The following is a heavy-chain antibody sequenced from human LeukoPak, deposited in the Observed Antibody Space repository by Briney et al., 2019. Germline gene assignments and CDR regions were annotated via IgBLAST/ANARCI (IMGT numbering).Heavy chain of an antibody. Sequence: SETLSLTWTVSGGSISSSNYYWGWIRQPPGKGLEWIGTIYYSGSTYYNPSLKSQVTISVDTSRNQFSLKLSSVTAADTAVYYCARLNGNYYRFDYWGQGILVTVSS. CDR1: GGSISSSNYY. V-gene: IGHV4-39*01. D-gene: IGHD1-26*01. J-gene: IGHJ4*02. CDR3: ARLNGNYYRFDY. CDR2: IYYSGST.